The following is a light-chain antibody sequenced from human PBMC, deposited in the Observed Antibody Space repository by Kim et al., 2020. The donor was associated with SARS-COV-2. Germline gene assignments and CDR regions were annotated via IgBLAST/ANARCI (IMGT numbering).Light chain of an antibody. Sequence: EIVMTQSPATLSVSPGERATLSCRASQSVSSNLALYQQKPGQAPRLLIYGASTRATGIPARFSGSGSGTEFTLTISSLQSEDFAVYYCQQYNNLPPLTFGGGTKVDIK. CDR1: QSVSSN. V-gene: IGKV3-15*01. J-gene: IGKJ4*01. CDR3: QQYNNLPPLT. CDR2: GAS.